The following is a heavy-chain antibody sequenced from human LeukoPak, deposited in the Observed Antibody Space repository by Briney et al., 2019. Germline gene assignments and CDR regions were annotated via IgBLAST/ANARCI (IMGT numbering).Heavy chain of an antibody. Sequence: SETLSLTCTVSGYSISSGYYWGWIRQPPGKGLEWIGSIYHSGSTYSNPSLKSRVTISVDTSKNQFSLKLSSVTAADTAVYYCARDAYGDYDAMSHYYYMDVWGKGTTVIVSS. CDR2: IYHSGST. V-gene: IGHV4-38-2*02. CDR1: GYSISSGYY. J-gene: IGHJ6*03. CDR3: ARDAYGDYDAMSHYYYMDV. D-gene: IGHD4-17*01.